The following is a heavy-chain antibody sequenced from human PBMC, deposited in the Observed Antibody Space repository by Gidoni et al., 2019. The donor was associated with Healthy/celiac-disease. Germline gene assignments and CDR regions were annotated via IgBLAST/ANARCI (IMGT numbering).Heavy chain of an antibody. CDR2: ISSSSSYT. J-gene: IGHJ3*02. V-gene: IGHV3-11*06. CDR1: GFTFSDYY. D-gene: IGHD2-2*01. CDR3: ARDRRQAWTSYMPNAFDI. Sequence: QVQLVESGGGLVKPGGSLRVSCAASGFTFSDYYMSWIRQAPGKGLEWVSYISSSSSYTNYADSVKGRFTISRDNAKNSLYLQMNSLRAEDTAVYYCARDRRQAWTSYMPNAFDIWGQGTMVTVSS.